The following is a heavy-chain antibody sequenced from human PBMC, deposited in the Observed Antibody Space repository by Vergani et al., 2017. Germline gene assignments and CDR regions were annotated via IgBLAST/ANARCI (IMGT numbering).Heavy chain of an antibody. Sequence: EVELVESGGGLVQPGGSLRLSCAASGFTFNEYWMHWARQVPGKGLVWVSGMNGDGDTISYADSVKGRFTISRDNAKNTLFLQMNSLRAEDTAVYYCASARKFRFGVVGENWFDPWGQGTLVTVSS. CDR2: MNGDGDTI. V-gene: IGHV3-74*01. CDR3: ASARKFRFGVVGENWFDP. D-gene: IGHD3-3*01. CDR1: GFTFNEYW. J-gene: IGHJ5*02.